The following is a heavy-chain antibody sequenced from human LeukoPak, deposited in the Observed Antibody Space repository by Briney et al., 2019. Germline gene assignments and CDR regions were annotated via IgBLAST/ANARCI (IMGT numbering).Heavy chain of an antibody. CDR2: ISAYNGNT. V-gene: IGHV1-18*01. D-gene: IGHD2-15*01. J-gene: IGHJ6*03. CDR1: GYTFTSYG. CDR3: ARDWAYCSGGSCSLYYYYYYMDV. Sequence: ASVKVSCKASGYTFTSYGISWVRQAPGQGLEWMGWISAYNGNTNYAQKLQGRVTMTTDTSTSTAYMELRSLRSDDTAVYYCARDWAYCSGGSCSLYYYYYYMDVWGKGTTVTVSS.